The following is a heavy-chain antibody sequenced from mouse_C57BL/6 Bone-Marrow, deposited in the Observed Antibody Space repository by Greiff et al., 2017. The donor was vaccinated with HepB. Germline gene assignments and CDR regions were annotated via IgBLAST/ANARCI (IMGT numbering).Heavy chain of an antibody. V-gene: IGHV1-54*01. Sequence: QVQLQQSGAELVRPGTSVKVSCKASGYAFTNYLIEWVKQRPGQGLEWIGVINPGSGGTNYNEKFKGKATLTADKSSSTAYMQLSSLTSEDSAVYLCARRVAQATRAMDYWGQGTSVTVSS. CDR3: ARRVAQATRAMDY. CDR1: GYAFTNYL. D-gene: IGHD3-2*02. J-gene: IGHJ4*01. CDR2: INPGSGGT.